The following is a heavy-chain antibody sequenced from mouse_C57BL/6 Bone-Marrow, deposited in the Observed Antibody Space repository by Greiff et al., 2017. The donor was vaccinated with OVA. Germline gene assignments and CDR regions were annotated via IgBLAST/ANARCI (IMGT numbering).Heavy chain of an antibody. CDR2: ISSGSSTI. V-gene: IGHV5-17*01. Sequence: EVKLVESGGGLVKPGGSLKLSCAASGFTFSDYGMHWVRQAPEKGLEWVAYISSGSSTIYYADTVKGRFTISRDNAKNTLFLQMTSLRSEDTAMYYCARPHYYGSSWFAYWGQGTLVTVSP. D-gene: IGHD1-1*01. CDR1: GFTFSDYG. J-gene: IGHJ3*01. CDR3: ARPHYYGSSWFAY.